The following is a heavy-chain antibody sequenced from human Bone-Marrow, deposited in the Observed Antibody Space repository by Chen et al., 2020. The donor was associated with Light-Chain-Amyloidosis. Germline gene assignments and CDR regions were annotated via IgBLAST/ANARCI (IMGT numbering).Heavy chain of an antibody. CDR1: GFAFGDFA. D-gene: IGHD6-19*01. CDR3: VRSSGWDYNFDY. CDR2: IRSKPQGGTT. J-gene: IGHJ4*02. Sequence: EVQLVESGGGLLQRGGSLRLSCRASGFAFGDFAMNWVRQAPGKGLEWVGFIRSKPQGGTTEYAASVTGRFTVSRDDSKSIAYLQMNRLKIEDTAVYYCVRSSGWDYNFDYWGQGTLVTVSS. V-gene: IGHV3-49*04.